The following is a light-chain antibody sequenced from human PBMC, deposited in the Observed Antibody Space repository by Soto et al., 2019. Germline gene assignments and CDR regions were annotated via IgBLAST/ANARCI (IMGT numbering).Light chain of an antibody. CDR1: KLGDKY. V-gene: IGLV3-1*01. J-gene: IGLJ2*01. Sequence: SYELTQPPSVSVSPGQTASITCSGDKLGDKYACWYQQKPGQSPVLAIYQDSKRPSGIPERFSGSNSGNTATLTISGTQAMDEADYYCQAWDSSTAWRVFGGGTKLTVL. CDR3: QAWDSSTAWRV. CDR2: QDS.